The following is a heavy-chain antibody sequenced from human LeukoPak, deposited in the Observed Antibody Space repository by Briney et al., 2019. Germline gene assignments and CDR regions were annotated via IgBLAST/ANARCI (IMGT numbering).Heavy chain of an antibody. CDR1: GFTFSSYS. Sequence: PGGSLRLSCAASGFTFSSYSMNWVRQAPGKGLEWVSSISSSSSYIYYADSVKGRFTISRDNAKNSLYLQMNSLRAEDTAVYYCARVTPTVGHDYFDYWGQGTLVTVSS. CDR3: ARVTPTVGHDYFDY. CDR2: ISSSSSYI. J-gene: IGHJ4*02. V-gene: IGHV3-21*01. D-gene: IGHD1-26*01.